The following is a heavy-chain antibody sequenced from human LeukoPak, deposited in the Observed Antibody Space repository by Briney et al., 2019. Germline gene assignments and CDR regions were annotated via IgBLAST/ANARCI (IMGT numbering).Heavy chain of an antibody. J-gene: IGHJ4*02. D-gene: IGHD2-15*01. CDR3: ARLYCSGGSCYFVY. CDR1: GGSISSYY. V-gene: IGHV4-59*01. CDR2: IYHSGST. Sequence: SETLSLTCTVSGGSISSYYWSWIRQPPGKGLEWIGYIYHSGSTNYNPSLKSRVTISVDTSKNQFSLKLSSVTAADTAVYYCARLYCSGGSCYFVYWGQGTLVTVSS.